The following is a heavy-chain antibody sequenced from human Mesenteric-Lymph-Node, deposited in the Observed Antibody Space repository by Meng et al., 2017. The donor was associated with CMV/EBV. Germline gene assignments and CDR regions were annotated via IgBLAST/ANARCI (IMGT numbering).Heavy chain of an antibody. CDR1: GFTFSSYS. J-gene: IGHJ4*02. D-gene: IGHD5-18*01. CDR2: ISSSSSYI. Sequence: GESLKISCAASGFTFSSYSMNWVRQAPGKGLEWVSSISSSSSYIYYADSVKGRFTISRDNAKNSLYLQMNSLRAEDTAVYYCAKDSYGYGGYFDYWGQGTLVTVSS. CDR3: AKDSYGYGGYFDY. V-gene: IGHV3-21*01.